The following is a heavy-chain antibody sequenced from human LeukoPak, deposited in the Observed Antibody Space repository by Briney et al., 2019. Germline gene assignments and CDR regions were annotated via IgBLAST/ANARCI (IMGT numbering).Heavy chain of an antibody. CDR3: AKDQSYNWNYGSHDY. CDR1: GFTFSSFA. J-gene: IGHJ4*02. CDR2: IGGSGTNT. V-gene: IGHV3-23*01. D-gene: IGHD1-7*01. Sequence: GGSLRLSCAASGFTFSSFAMSWVRQAPGKGLEWVSIIGGSGTNTYYADSVKGRFTISRDNSKSTLYLHMNSLRAEDTAVYYCAKDQSYNWNYGSHDYWGQGTLVTVSS.